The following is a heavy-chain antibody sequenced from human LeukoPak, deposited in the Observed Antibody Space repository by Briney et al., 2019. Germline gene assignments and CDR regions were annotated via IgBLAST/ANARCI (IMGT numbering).Heavy chain of an antibody. CDR2: IYTSGST. V-gene: IGHV4-4*07. J-gene: IGHJ4*02. D-gene: IGHD2-2*01. Sequence: PSETLSLTCTVSGGSISSYYWSWIRQPAGKGLEWIGRIYTSGSTNYNPSLKSRVTMSVDTSKNQFSLKLSSVTAADTAVYYCARTYCSSTSCYLFHSDYWGQGILVTVSS. CDR1: GGSISSYY. CDR3: ARTYCSSTSCYLFHSDY.